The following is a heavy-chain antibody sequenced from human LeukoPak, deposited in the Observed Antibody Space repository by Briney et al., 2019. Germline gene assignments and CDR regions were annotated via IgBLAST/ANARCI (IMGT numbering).Heavy chain of an antibody. Sequence: ASVKVSCKASGYTFTGYYMHWMRQAPGQGLEWMGWINPNSGGTNYAQKFQGWVTMTRDTSISTAYMELSRLRSDDTAVYYCARGGYSYGYEFDYWGQGTLVTVSS. V-gene: IGHV1-2*04. CDR2: INPNSGGT. J-gene: IGHJ4*02. CDR1: GYTFTGYY. D-gene: IGHD5-18*01. CDR3: ARGGYSYGYEFDY.